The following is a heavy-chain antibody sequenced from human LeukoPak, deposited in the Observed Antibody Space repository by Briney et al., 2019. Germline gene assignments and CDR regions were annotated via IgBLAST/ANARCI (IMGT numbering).Heavy chain of an antibody. CDR3: ARDRPIVRGGYYYYYYMDV. V-gene: IGHV3-7*01. D-gene: IGHD3-10*01. CDR1: GFTFSSYW. CDR2: IKQDGSEK. J-gene: IGHJ6*03. Sequence: GGSLRLSCAASGFTFSSYWMSWVRQAPGKGLEWVANIKQDGSEKYYVDSVKGRFTISRDNAKNSLYLQMNSLRAEDTAVYFCARDRPIVRGGYYYYYYMDVWGKGTTVTVSS.